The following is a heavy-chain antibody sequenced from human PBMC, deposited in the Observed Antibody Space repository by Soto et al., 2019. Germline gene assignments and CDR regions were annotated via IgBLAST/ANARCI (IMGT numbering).Heavy chain of an antibody. CDR2: ISDDGDKR. CDR1: GFTFSNYG. J-gene: IGHJ4*02. CDR3: AKARVRIVGANSFDY. Sequence: TVGSLRLSCVGSGFTFSNYGMHWVRQPPGKGLEWVPLISDDGDKRYYADSVRGRLIISRDNSKDTLYLQMNSLGPDDTAVYFCAKARVRIVGANSFDYWGQGTPVTVS. V-gene: IGHV3-30*18. D-gene: IGHD1-26*01.